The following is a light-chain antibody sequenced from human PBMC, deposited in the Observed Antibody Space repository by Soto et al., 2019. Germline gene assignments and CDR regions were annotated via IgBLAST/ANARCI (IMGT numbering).Light chain of an antibody. Sequence: DIQMTQSPSPLPASVGDRVTITCRASQGIGNYLVWYQQKPGKVPKLLIYGASILQSGVPSRFSGSGSGTYSTLTIRSLQPEDAATYYCQKYDTVPWTFGQGTKVDIK. J-gene: IGKJ1*01. CDR3: QKYDTVPWT. V-gene: IGKV1-27*01. CDR1: QGIGNY. CDR2: GAS.